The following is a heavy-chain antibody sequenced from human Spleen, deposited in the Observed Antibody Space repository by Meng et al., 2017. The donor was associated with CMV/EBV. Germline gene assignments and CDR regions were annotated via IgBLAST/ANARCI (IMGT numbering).Heavy chain of an antibody. CDR3: ARVVAGTAAIRWYYYGMDV. Sequence: ASVKVSCKASGYTFTGYYMHWVRQAPGQGLEWMGWISLYTGNKNYDQKFQGRLTMTTDTSTSTAYMELRSLRSDDTAVYYCARVVAGTAAIRWYYYGMDVWGQGTTVTVSS. J-gene: IGHJ6*02. V-gene: IGHV1-18*04. CDR2: ISLYTGNK. D-gene: IGHD6-19*01. CDR1: GYTFTGYY.